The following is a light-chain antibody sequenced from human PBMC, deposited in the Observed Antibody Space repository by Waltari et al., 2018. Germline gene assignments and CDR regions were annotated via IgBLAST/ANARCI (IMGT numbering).Light chain of an antibody. CDR2: EVS. V-gene: IGLV2-8*01. J-gene: IGLJ1*01. CDR1: ANDVGAYNY. Sequence: QSALTQPPSASGSPGPSVTISCTGTANDVGAYNYVSWYQQHPGKAPTLIIYEVSQRPSGGPDRFSGSKSGNTASLTVSGLQAEDEADYYCNSYAGSSSYVFGSGTKVTVL. CDR3: NSYAGSSSYV.